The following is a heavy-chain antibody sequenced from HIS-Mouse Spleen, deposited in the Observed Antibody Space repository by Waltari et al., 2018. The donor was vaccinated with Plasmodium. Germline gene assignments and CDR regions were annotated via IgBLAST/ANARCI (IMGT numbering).Heavy chain of an antibody. CDR2: INQDGSEK. V-gene: IGHV3-7*01. Sequence: EVQLVESRGGLVEPGGSLRRSWAASVFTLVRCWLSLVRQAPGKGLEWWANINQDGSEKYYVDSVKGRLTISRDNAKNSLYLQMNSLRAEDTAVYYCAKSSKGTGDLWDYWGQGTLVTVSS. CDR1: VFTLVRCW. J-gene: IGHJ4*02. CDR3: AKSSKGTGDLWDY. D-gene: IGHD7-27*01.